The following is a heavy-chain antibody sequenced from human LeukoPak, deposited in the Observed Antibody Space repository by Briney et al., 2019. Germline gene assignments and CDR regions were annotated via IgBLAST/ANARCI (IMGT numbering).Heavy chain of an antibody. CDR1: GASIRTYH. CDR3: ARLNKAGGSHRDFDC. Sequence: SETLSLTCTVSGASIRTYHWSWFRQSPGKGLEWTASIYDSGYTNYSPSLKSRTTISVDTSNNQFSLRLTSVTAADTAVYYCARLNKAGGSHRDFDCWAREPWSPSLQ. D-gene: IGHD4-23*01. CDR2: IYDSGYT. V-gene: IGHV4-59*08. J-gene: IGHJ4*02.